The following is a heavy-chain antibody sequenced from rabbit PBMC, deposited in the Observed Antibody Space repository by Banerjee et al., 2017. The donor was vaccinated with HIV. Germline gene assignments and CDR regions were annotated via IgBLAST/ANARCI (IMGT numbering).Heavy chain of an antibody. J-gene: IGHJ3*01. Sequence: QEQLEESGGDLVKPEGSLTLTCTASGFTISSSYWICWVRQAPGKGLEWIACIYAGSSVGTYYATWAKGRFTISKTSSTTVTLQMTSLTAADTATYFCARDLAGVIGWNFGLWGQGTL. CDR2: IYAGSSVGT. V-gene: IGHV1S45*01. CDR3: ARDLAGVIGWNFGL. D-gene: IGHD4-1*01. CDR1: GFTISSSYW.